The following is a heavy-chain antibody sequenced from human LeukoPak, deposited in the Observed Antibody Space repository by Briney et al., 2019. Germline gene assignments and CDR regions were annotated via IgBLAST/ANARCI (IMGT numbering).Heavy chain of an antibody. J-gene: IGHJ4*02. CDR2: INVDGSEK. CDR3: ARDRGWADLD. V-gene: IGHV3-7*01. CDR1: GFTFSSNW. Sequence: GGSLRLSCAASGFTFSSNWMAWVRQAPGKGLEWVVNINVDGSEKYCVDSVKGRFTISRDNAKDSLNLQMNSLRVEDTAVYYCARDRGWADLDWGQGTLVTVSS. D-gene: IGHD3-10*01.